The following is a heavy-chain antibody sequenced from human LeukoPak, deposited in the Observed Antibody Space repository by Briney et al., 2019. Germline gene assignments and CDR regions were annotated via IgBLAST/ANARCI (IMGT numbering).Heavy chain of an antibody. J-gene: IGHJ4*02. Sequence: SETLSLTCAVYGGSFSGYYWSWIRQPPGKGLEWFGEINHRGSTNYNPSLKSRVTISLDTSKNQFSLKLSSVTAADTAVYYCARVGYGDYAPDWGQGTLVTVSS. V-gene: IGHV4-34*01. CDR3: ARVGYGDYAPD. D-gene: IGHD4-17*01. CDR2: INHRGST. CDR1: GGSFSGYY.